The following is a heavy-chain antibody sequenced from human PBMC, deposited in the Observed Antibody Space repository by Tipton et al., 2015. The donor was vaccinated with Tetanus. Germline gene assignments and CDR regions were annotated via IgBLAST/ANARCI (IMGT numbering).Heavy chain of an antibody. J-gene: IGHJ4*02. Sequence: TLSLTCTVSGGSVSSGSYYWSWIRQPPGKGLEWIGYIYYSGSTNYNPSLKSRVTISVDTSKNQFSLKLSSVTAADTAVYYCASGYYDFWSGYYGIDYWGQGTLVTVSS. CDR3: ASGYYDFWSGYYGIDY. CDR2: IYYSGST. V-gene: IGHV4-61*01. CDR1: GGSVSSGSYY. D-gene: IGHD3-3*01.